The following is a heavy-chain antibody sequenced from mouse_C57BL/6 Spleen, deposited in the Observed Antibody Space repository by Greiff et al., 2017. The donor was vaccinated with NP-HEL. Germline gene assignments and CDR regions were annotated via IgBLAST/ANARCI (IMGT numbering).Heavy chain of an antibody. J-gene: IGHJ2*01. Sequence: EVHLVESGGGLVKPGGSLKLSCAASGFTFSDYGMHWVRQAPEKGLEWVAYISSGSSTIYYADTVKGRFTISRDNAKNTLFLQMTSLRSEDTAMYYCARRADSNYVFDYWGQGTTLTVSS. D-gene: IGHD2-5*01. V-gene: IGHV5-17*01. CDR2: ISSGSSTI. CDR1: GFTFSDYG. CDR3: ARRADSNYVFDY.